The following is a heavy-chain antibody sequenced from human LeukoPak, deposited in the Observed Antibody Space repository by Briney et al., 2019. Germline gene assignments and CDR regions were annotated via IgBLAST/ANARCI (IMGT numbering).Heavy chain of an antibody. D-gene: IGHD3-3*01. CDR3: AGVFWSGYLYYFDY. J-gene: IGHJ4*02. CDR1: GGSISSYY. Sequence: SETLPLTCTVSGGSISSYYWSWIRQPPGKGLEWIGYIYYSGGTNYNPSLKSRVTISVDTSKNQFSLKLSSVTAADTAVYYCAGVFWSGYLYYFDYWGQGTLVTVSS. CDR2: IYYSGGT. V-gene: IGHV4-59*01.